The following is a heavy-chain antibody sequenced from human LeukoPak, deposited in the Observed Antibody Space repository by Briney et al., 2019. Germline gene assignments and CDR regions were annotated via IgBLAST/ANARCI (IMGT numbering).Heavy chain of an antibody. D-gene: IGHD3-22*01. CDR3: ARDIESASSGYPPDAFDI. CDR2: LNWNGGST. J-gene: IGHJ3*02. CDR1: GFTFDDYG. V-gene: IGHV3-20*04. Sequence: GGSLRLSCAASGFTFDDYGMSWVRQAPGKGLEWVSGLNWNGGSTVYADSVKGRCIISRDNAKNSLYLQMNSLRAEDTALYYCARDIESASSGYPPDAFDIWGQGTMVTVSS.